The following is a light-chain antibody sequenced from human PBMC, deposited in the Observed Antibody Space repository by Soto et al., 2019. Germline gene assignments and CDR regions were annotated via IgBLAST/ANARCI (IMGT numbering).Light chain of an antibody. J-gene: IGKJ1*01. V-gene: IGKV1-5*01. CDR2: DVS. CDR3: QHYKIYSPWT. CDR1: QSITTW. Sequence: DIQMTQSPSTVSAYVGDSATITCRASQSITTWLAWYQQRPGKAPKLLIYDVSSLQSGVPSSFSGSGSGTEFTRTISSLQPDEFATYYCQHYKIYSPWTFGQGTKVEIK.